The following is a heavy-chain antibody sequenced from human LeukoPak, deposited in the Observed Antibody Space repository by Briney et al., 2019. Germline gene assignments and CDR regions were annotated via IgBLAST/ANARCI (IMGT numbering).Heavy chain of an antibody. J-gene: IGHJ4*02. CDR2: IIPILGIA. D-gene: IGHD3-22*01. V-gene: IGHV1-69*04. CDR3: ARIYDSSGYYYEDFDY. Sequence: GASVKVSCKASGGTFSSYAISWVRQAPGQGLEWMGRIIPILGIANYAQRFQGRVTITADKSTSTAYMELSSLRSEDTAVYYCARIYDSSGYYYEDFDYWGQGTLVTVSS. CDR1: GGTFSSYA.